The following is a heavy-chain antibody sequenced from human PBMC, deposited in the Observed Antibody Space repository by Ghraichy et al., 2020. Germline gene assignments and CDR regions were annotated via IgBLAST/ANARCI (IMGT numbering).Heavy chain of an antibody. CDR3: ARGRGVVVPAAMWYFDL. Sequence: SETLSLTCAVYGGSFSGYYWSWIRQPPGKGLEWIGEINHSGSTNYNPSLKSRVTISVDTYKNQFSLKLSSVTVADTAVYYCARGRGVVVPAAMWYFDLWGRSTLVTVSS. J-gene: IGHJ2*01. V-gene: IGHV4-34*01. CDR2: INHSGST. D-gene: IGHD2-2*01. CDR1: GGSFSGYY.